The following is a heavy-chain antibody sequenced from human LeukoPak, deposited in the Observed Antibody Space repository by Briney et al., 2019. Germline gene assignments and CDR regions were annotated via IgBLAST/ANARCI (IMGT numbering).Heavy chain of an antibody. CDR2: MNPNSGNT. Sequence: ASVKVSCKASGYTFTSYDINWVRQATGQGLEWMGWMNPNSGNTDYVQKFQGRVTMTRNTSISTAYMELSSLRSEDTAVYYCVRVTGGYDFWSGYYTPGYYYYYGMDVWGQGTTVTVSS. J-gene: IGHJ6*02. CDR1: GYTFTSYD. D-gene: IGHD3-3*01. V-gene: IGHV1-8*01. CDR3: VRVTGGYDFWSGYYTPGYYYYYGMDV.